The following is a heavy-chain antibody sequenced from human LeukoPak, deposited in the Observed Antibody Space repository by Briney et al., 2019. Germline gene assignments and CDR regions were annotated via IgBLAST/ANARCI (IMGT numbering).Heavy chain of an antibody. J-gene: IGHJ4*02. V-gene: IGHV4-34*01. Sequence: SETLSLTCAVYGGSFSGYYWSWIRQPPGKGLEWIGEINHSGSTNYNPSLKSRVTISVDTPKNQFSLKLSSVTAAVTAVYYCAREGGLNHHFDYWGQGTLVTVSS. D-gene: IGHD3-16*01. CDR2: INHSGST. CDR3: AREGGLNHHFDY. CDR1: GGSFSGYY.